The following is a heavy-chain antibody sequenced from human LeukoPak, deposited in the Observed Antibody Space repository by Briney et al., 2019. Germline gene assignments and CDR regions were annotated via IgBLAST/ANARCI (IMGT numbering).Heavy chain of an antibody. CDR3: ARGRTPGPEYSSSPGY. D-gene: IGHD6-6*01. Sequence: GGSLRLSCAASGFTFSSYGMSWIRQAPGKGLEWVSYISSSGSTIYYADSVKGRFTISRDNAKNSLYLQMNSLRAEDTAVYYCARGRTPGPEYSSSPGYWGQGTLVTVSS. V-gene: IGHV3-48*04. J-gene: IGHJ4*02. CDR1: GFTFSSYG. CDR2: ISSSGSTI.